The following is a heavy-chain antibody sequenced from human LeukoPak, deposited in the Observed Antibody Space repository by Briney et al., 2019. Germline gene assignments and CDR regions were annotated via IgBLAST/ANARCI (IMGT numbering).Heavy chain of an antibody. J-gene: IGHJ4*02. Sequence: PGGSLRLSCAASGFTFSDYYMSWIRQPPGKGLEWIGSIYYSGSTYYNPSLKSRVTISVDTSKNQFSLKLSSVTAADTAVYYCARHPVVSYYFDYWGQGTLVTVSS. CDR1: GFTFSDYY. CDR3: ARHPVVSYYFDY. D-gene: IGHD2-15*01. CDR2: IYYSGST. V-gene: IGHV4-39*01.